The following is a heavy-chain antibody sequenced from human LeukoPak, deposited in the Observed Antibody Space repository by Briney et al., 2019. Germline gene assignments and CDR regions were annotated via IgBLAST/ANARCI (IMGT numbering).Heavy chain of an antibody. D-gene: IGHD4-23*01. CDR2: IYYNGST. V-gene: IGHV4-59*01. Sequence: PSETLSLTCTVSGGSISSYYWSWIRQPPGKGLEWIGYIYYNGSTNCNPSVKSRVAMSVDTSKKQFSLKLSSLTAADTAVYYCARGGTAVIAPYAFDIWGQGTMVTVSS. CDR3: ARGGTAVIAPYAFDI. CDR1: GGSISSYY. J-gene: IGHJ3*02.